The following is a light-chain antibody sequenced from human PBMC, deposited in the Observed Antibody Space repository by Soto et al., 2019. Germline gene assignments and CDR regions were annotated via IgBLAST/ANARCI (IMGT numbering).Light chain of an antibody. CDR2: DAS. J-gene: IGKJ5*01. V-gene: IGKV3-11*01. Sequence: ENVLTQSPATLSLSPGDRATFSCRASQSVSSYLAWYQQKPGQAPRLLIYDASKRATGTPARFSGTGSGTDFSLTISSLEPEDFAFYFCQQRSDWPPTFGQGTRLEIK. CDR1: QSVSSY. CDR3: QQRSDWPPT.